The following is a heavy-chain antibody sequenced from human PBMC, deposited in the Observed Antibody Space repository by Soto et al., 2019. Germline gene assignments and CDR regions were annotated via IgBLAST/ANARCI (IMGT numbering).Heavy chain of an antibody. CDR3: ARIRGSAEISPYFDY. V-gene: IGHV4-59*01. J-gene: IGHJ4*02. CDR2: IYYSGRT. CDR1: GGSISDYQ. D-gene: IGHD3-16*02. Sequence: QVQLQESGPGVVEPSETLSLTCSVSGGSISDYQWNWIRQPPGKGLEWIGYIYYSGRTNYSPSLKSRVTISLDTSTKQFSLRLRSVTAADTAVYYCARIRGSAEISPYFDYWGQGALVTVSS.